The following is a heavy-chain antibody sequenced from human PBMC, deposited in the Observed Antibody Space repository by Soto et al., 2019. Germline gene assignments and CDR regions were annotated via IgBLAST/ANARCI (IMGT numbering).Heavy chain of an antibody. V-gene: IGHV4-31*03. J-gene: IGHJ4*02. D-gene: IGHD6-13*01. CDR1: GGSISSGGYY. CDR2: IYYSGST. Sequence: QVQLQESGPGLVKPSQTLSLTCTVSGGSISSGGYYWSWIRQHPGKGLEWIGYIYYSGSTYYNPSLKSRVTISVDTSKNQFSLKLRSVTAADTAVYYCARSAAADAQAHFDYWGQGTLVTVSS. CDR3: ARSAAADAQAHFDY.